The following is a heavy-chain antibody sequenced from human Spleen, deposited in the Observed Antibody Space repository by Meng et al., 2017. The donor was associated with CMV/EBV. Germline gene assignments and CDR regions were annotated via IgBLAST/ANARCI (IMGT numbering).Heavy chain of an antibody. Sequence: VQLVQSGPGVKKLGASVKVSCKASGYTFTSYDINWVRQATGQGLEWMGWMNPKSGNTGYALKFQGRVTMTRNTSINTAYMELSSLRSEDTAVYYCARGLGPSYADRDYWGQGTLVTVSS. CDR3: ARGLGPSYADRDY. D-gene: IGHD4-17*01. V-gene: IGHV1-8*01. CDR1: GYTFTSYD. CDR2: MNPKSGNT. J-gene: IGHJ4*02.